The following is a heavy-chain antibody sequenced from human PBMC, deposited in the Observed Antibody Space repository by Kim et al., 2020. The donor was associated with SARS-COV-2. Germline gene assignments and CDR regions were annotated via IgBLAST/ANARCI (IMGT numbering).Heavy chain of an antibody. CDR2: ISWDGGST. Sequence: SLISWDGGSTYYADSVKGRFTISRDNSKNSLYLQMNSLRNEDTALYYCAIDRSRRWFQFDYWGQG. CDR3: AIDRSRRWFQFDY. J-gene: IGHJ4*02. D-gene: IGHD6-13*01. V-gene: IGHV3-43*01.